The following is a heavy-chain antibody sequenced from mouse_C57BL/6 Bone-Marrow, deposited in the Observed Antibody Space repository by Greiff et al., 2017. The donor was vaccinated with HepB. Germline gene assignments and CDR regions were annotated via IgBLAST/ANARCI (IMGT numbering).Heavy chain of an antibody. V-gene: IGHV1-69*01. CDR3: ASDTTAPYYAMDY. D-gene: IGHD1-2*01. Sequence: VQLQQPGAELVMPGASVKLSCKASGYTFTSYWMHWVKQRPGQGLEWIGEIDPSDSYTNYNQKFKGKSTLTVDKSSSTAYMQLSSLTSEDSAVYYCASDTTAPYYAMDYWGQGTSVTVSS. CDR2: IDPSDSYT. J-gene: IGHJ4*01. CDR1: GYTFTSYW.